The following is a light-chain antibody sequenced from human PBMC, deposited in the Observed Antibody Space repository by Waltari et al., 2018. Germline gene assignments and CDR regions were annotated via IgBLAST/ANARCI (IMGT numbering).Light chain of an antibody. CDR3: QQGASFPPT. V-gene: IGKV1-12*01. Sequence: DIQMTQSPSSVSASVGARVTIVCRASQVISNWLAWYQQKPGKAPKLLIYAASVLQTGVPSRFSGSGSGTDFTLTITNLQPEDFATYFCQQGASFPPTFGQGTKVEVK. J-gene: IGKJ1*01. CDR2: AAS. CDR1: QVISNW.